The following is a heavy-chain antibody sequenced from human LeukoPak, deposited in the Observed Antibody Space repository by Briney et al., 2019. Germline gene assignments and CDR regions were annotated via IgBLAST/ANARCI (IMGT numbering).Heavy chain of an antibody. CDR2: ISSSSSTI. V-gene: IGHV3-48*04. CDR1: GFTFSSYS. Sequence: GGSLRLSCAASGFTFSSYSMNWVRQAPGKGLEWVSYISSSSSTIYYADSVKGRFTISRDNAKNSLYLQMNSLRAEDTAVYYCARDVLGAVAGNWYFDLWGRGTLVTVSS. CDR3: ARDVLGAVAGNWYFDL. D-gene: IGHD6-19*01. J-gene: IGHJ2*01.